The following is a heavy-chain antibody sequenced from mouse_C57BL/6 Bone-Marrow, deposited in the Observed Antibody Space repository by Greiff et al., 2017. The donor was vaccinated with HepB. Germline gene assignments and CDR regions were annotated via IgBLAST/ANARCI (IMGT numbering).Heavy chain of an antibody. J-gene: IGHJ2*01. V-gene: IGHV1-64*01. CDR2: IHPNSGST. D-gene: IGHD2-2*01. CDR1: GYTFTSYW. CDR3: AIRGWLRRDFDY. Sequence: QVQLQQPGAELVKPGASVKLSCKASGYTFTSYWMHWVKQRPGQGLEWIGMIHPNSGSTNYNEKFKSKATLTVDKSSSTAYMQLSSLTSEDSAVDYCAIRGWLRRDFDYWGQGTTLTVSS.